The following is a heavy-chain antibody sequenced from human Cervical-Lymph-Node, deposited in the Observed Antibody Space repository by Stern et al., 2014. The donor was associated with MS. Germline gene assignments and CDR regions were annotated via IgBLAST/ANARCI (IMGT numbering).Heavy chain of an antibody. CDR2: ISMRSTNL. V-gene: IGHV3-21*06. CDR1: GFTFNNHA. J-gene: IGHJ6*02. CDR3: ARINSKILYGMDV. Sequence: VQLLQPGGGLVKPGGSLRLSCAASGFTFNNHAMTWVRQAPGQGLEWVSSISMRSTNLYYADSVRGRFTISRDNAQNLMYLQMNSLTIEDTAVYYCARINSKILYGMDVWGPGTTVTVSS.